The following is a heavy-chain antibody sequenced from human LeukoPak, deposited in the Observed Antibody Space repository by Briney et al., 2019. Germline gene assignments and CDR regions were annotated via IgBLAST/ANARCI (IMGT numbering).Heavy chain of an antibody. D-gene: IGHD2/OR15-2a*01. CDR3: ARFSQYYDSPTHYLDY. V-gene: IGHV4-34*01. CDR1: GGSFSGYY. J-gene: IGHJ4*02. Sequence: SETLSLTCAVSGGSFSGYYWTWIRQPPGKGLEWIGEINHSGSANYNPSLMSRVTISLDTSKNHFSLNLSSVTAADTAVYYCARFSQYYDSPTHYLDYWGQGILVTVSS. CDR2: INHSGSA.